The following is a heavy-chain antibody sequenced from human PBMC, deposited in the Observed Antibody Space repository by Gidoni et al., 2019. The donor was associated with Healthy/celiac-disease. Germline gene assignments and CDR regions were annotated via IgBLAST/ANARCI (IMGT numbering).Heavy chain of an antibody. J-gene: IGHJ4*02. D-gene: IGHD7-27*01. V-gene: IGHV1-8*01. CDR2: MNPNSGNT. Sequence: QVQLVQSGAEVTKPVAAVTVPCKASGYTFTSYDLNWGRQATGQGVEWMGWMNPNSGNTGYAQKFQGRVTMTRNTSISTAYMELSSLRSEDTAVYYCARGHVDNWGDYWGQGTLVTVSS. CDR1: GYTFTSYD. CDR3: ARGHVDNWGDY.